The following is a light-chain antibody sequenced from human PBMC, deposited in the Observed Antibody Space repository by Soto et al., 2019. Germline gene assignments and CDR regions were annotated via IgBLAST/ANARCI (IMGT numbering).Light chain of an antibody. CDR3: KSYTSSSTYV. Sequence: QSVLTQPASVSGSPGQSITISCTGTSSDVGGYNYVSWYQHNPGKAPKLMMYDVNNRPSGVSNRFSGSKPGNAASLTISGLQAEDEADYFCKSYTSSSTYVFGTGTKLTVL. CDR2: DVN. V-gene: IGLV2-14*03. J-gene: IGLJ1*01. CDR1: SSDVGGYNY.